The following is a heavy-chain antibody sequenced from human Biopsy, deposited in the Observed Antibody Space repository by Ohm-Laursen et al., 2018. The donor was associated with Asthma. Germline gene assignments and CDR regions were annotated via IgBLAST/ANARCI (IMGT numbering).Heavy chain of an antibody. D-gene: IGHD3-10*01. Sequence: GSLRLSCAASGFTFSSYAMGWVRQAPGTGLEWVSGISASGHATYDADSVRGRFTISKDKSKNTLFLQMNSLRVEDTAVYYCAKDILPHWSGSLLWGYYYGLDVWGQGTTVTVSS. V-gene: IGHV3-23*01. CDR2: ISASGHAT. J-gene: IGHJ6*02. CDR1: GFTFSSYA. CDR3: AKDILPHWSGSLLWGYYYGLDV.